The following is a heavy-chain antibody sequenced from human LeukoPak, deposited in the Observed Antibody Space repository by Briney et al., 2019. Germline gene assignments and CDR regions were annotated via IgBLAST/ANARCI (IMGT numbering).Heavy chain of an antibody. D-gene: IGHD3-9*01. V-gene: IGHV4-34*01. CDR1: GGSFSGYY. CDR3: AGGLRYFKPTRNKDAFDI. J-gene: IGHJ3*02. Sequence: SETLSLTCAVYGGSFSGYYWSWIRQPPGKGLEWIGGINHSGSTNYNPSLKSRVTISVDTSKNQFSLKLSSVTAADTAVYYCAGGLRYFKPTRNKDAFDIWGQGTMVTVSS. CDR2: INHSGST.